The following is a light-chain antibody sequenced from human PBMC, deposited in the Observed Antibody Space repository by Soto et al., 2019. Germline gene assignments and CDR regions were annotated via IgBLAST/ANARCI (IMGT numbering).Light chain of an antibody. V-gene: IGKV1-6*01. CDR3: LQDFNFPFT. CDR2: AAS. Sequence: AIQMTQSPSSLSASVGDRXTXXXRAXXXXRNHLAWYQQKPGTAPKVLISAASSLQTGVPSRFSGSGSGTDFTLTISSLQPEDFATYYCLQDFNFPFTFGQGTKLEVK. CDR1: XXXRNH. J-gene: IGKJ2*01.